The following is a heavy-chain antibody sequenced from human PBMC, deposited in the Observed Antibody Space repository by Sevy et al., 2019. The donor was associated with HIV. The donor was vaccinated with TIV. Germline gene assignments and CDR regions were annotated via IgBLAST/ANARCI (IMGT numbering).Heavy chain of an antibody. D-gene: IGHD1-20*01. Sequence: QSQTLSLTCAISGDTVSCDSAAWNWIRQSPARGLEWLGRTYYRSTWHKDYATSLNSRMAITPDTSKNQFSLQLNSVTPEDTAVYYCARDHNFILDYWGQGIVVTVSS. CDR2: TYYRSTWHK. V-gene: IGHV6-1*01. CDR1: GDTVSCDSAA. J-gene: IGHJ4*02. CDR3: ARDHNFILDY.